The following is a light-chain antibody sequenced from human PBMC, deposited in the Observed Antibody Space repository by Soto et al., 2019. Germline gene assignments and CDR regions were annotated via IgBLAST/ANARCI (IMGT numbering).Light chain of an antibody. J-gene: IGKJ5*01. CDR1: QSLSSNY. V-gene: IGKV3-20*01. CDR2: GAS. CDR3: QQYTNSPIT. Sequence: IVFTHSPGTLSLSPWEIATLSCRASQSLSSNYLAWYHQKPGRAPQVLIYGASTRATGIPDRFTGSGSGTDFTLTINRLEPEDFAVYYCQQYTNSPITFGQVTRLEIK.